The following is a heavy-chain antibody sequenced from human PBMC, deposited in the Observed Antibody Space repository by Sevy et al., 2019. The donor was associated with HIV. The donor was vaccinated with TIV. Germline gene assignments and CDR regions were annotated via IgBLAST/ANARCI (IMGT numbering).Heavy chain of an antibody. D-gene: IGHD3-16*01. CDR3: ARVGVRDYYYGMDV. J-gene: IGHJ6*02. CDR1: GGSISSGGYY. V-gene: IGHV4-31*03. Sequence: SETLSLTCTVSGGSISSGGYYWSWIRQHPGKGLEWIGYIYYSGGTYYNPSLKSRVTISVDTSKNQFSLKLSSVTAADTAVYYCARVGVRDYYYGMDVWGQGTTVTVSS. CDR2: IYYSGGT.